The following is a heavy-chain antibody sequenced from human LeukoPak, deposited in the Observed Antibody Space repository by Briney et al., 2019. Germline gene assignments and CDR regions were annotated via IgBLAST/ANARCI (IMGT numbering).Heavy chain of an antibody. CDR2: IDAKTGNA. CDR1: GGTFSSFA. Sequence: ASVKVSCKASGGTFSSFAINWVRQAPGQGLEWMGNIDAKTGNAMYAQGFTGHFVFSLDTSVSTAFLQINNLKTEDTAFYYCARGTPTPGVDFWGQGTLVSVSS. J-gene: IGHJ4*02. CDR3: ARGTPTPGVDF. D-gene: IGHD1-1*01. V-gene: IGHV7-4-1*02.